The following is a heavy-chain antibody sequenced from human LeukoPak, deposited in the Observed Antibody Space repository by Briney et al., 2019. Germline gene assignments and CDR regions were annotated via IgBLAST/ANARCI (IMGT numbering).Heavy chain of an antibody. CDR3: ARARRTTVDYLDY. V-gene: IGHV4-59*01. CDR2: IYYSGST. J-gene: IGHJ4*02. CDR1: GGSISSYY. D-gene: IGHD4-23*01. Sequence: PSETLSLTCTVSGGSISSYYWSWIRQPPGKGLEWIGYIYYSGSTNYNPSLKSRVTISVDTSKNQFSLKLSSVTAADTAVYYCARARRTTVDYLDYWGQGTLVTVSS.